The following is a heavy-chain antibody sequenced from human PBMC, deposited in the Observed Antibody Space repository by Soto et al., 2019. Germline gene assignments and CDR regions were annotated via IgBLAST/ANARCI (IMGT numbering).Heavy chain of an antibody. Sequence: QVQLQESGPGLMKPSGTLSLTCAVSGGSISSSKWWSWVRQPPGKGLEWIGEIYHSGSTNYNPSLKSRVSISVDTSKNQFSLKLNSVTAADTAVYYCASKDYGDYGWFDPWGQGTLVTVSS. D-gene: IGHD4-17*01. CDR1: GGSISSSKW. V-gene: IGHV4-4*02. CDR2: IYHSGST. CDR3: ASKDYGDYGWFDP. J-gene: IGHJ5*02.